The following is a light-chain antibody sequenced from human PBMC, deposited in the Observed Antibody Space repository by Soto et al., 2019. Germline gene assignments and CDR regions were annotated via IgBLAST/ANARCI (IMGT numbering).Light chain of an antibody. CDR3: VLYMGSGISV. V-gene: IGLV8-61*01. J-gene: IGLJ2*01. CDR1: SGSVSTSYY. CDR2: NTY. Sequence: QTVVTQEPSFSVSPGGTVTLTCGLSSGSVSTSYYPSSYQQTPGQAPRTLIYNTYTRSSGVPDSFSASILGDKAALTITGAQADDESDYYCVLYMGSGISVFGGGTKLTVL.